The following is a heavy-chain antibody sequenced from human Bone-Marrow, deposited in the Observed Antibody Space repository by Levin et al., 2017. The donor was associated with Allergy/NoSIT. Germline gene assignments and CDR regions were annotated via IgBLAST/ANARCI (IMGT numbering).Heavy chain of an antibody. CDR3: ARVRELGSSRGGQYGMDV. Sequence: GGSLRLSCAASGFTFSSYSMNWVRQAPGKGLEWVSSISSSSSYIYYADSVKGRFTISRDNAKNSLYLQMNSLRAEDTAVYYCARVRELGSSRGGQYGMDVWGQGTTVTVSS. D-gene: IGHD6-13*01. J-gene: IGHJ6*02. CDR2: ISSSSSYI. CDR1: GFTFSSYS. V-gene: IGHV3-21*01.